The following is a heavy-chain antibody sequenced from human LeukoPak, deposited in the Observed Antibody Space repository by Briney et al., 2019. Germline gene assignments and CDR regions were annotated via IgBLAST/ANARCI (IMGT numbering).Heavy chain of an antibody. CDR3: ARDCGYSYGYRRASYYYYMDV. CDR2: ILEDGSHQ. J-gene: IGHJ6*03. CDR1: GFSFHNYI. V-gene: IGHV3-30*03. Sequence: TGGSLRLSCAASGFSFHNYIMHWVRQAPGKGLDWVAVILEDGSHQYYADSVKGRFTISRDNAKNSLYLQMNSLRAEDTAVYYCARDCGYSYGYRRASYYYYMDVWGKGTTVTVSS. D-gene: IGHD5-18*01.